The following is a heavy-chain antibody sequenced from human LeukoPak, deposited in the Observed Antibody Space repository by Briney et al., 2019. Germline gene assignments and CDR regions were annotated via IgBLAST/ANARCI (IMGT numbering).Heavy chain of an antibody. V-gene: IGHV3-23*01. CDR2: INGGGGST. J-gene: IGHJ4*02. CDR1: RFTFSSYA. D-gene: IGHD1-14*01. CDR3: AKVKNQGATSTAALHY. Sequence: PGGSLRLSCAASRFTFSSYAMSWVRQAPGKGLEWVSAINGGGGSTYYADSVKGRFTVSRDNAKSTLYLQMDSLRAEDTAVYYCAKVKNQGATSTAALHYWGQGTLVTVS.